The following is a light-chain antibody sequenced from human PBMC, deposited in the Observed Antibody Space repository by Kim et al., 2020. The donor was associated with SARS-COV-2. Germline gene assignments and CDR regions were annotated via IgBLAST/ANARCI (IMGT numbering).Light chain of an antibody. CDR1: KLGGKY. V-gene: IGLV3-1*01. CDR2: QDK. J-gene: IGLJ3*02. CDR3: QAWDNNIVV. Sequence: SYELTQPPSVSVSPGQTAIITCSGDKLGGKYVYWYHQKPGQSPVLVMYQDKKRPSGIPERFSGSSSGNTATLTISGTQAMYEADYYCQAWDNNIVVFGEGTQLTVL.